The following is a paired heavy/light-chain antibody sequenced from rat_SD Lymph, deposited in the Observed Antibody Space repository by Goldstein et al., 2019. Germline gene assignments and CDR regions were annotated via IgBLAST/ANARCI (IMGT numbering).Light chain of an antibody. Sequence: DIQMTQSPASLSASLGETVSIECLASEDIYNNLAWYQQKPGKSPQLLIYYASSLQDGVPSRFSGSGSGTQYSLKINSLESEDAATYFCLQDSEYPWTFGGGTKLELK. CDR2: YAS. CDR3: LQDSEYPWT. CDR1: EDIYNN. V-gene: IGKV12S30*01. J-gene: IGKJ1*01.
Heavy chain of an antibody. CDR3: ARDGGYPDY. V-gene: IGHV5-34*01. CDR2: ISSSSSYI. D-gene: IGHD1-11*01. CDR1: GFTFSNYG. Sequence: EVQLVESGGGLVQPGRSLKLSCLASGFTFSNYGMNWIRQAPGKGLEWVASISSSSSYIYYADTVKGRFTISRDNAKNTLYLQMTSLRSEDTALYYCARDGGYPDYWGQGVMVTVSS. J-gene: IGHJ2*01.